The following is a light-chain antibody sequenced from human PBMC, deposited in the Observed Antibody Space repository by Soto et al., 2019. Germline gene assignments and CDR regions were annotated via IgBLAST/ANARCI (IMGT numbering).Light chain of an antibody. V-gene: IGLV2-14*01. CDR3: RSYTSSSTVV. CDR1: SSDVGGYNY. Sequence: QSALTQPASVSGSPGQSITISCTGTSSDVGGYNYVSWYQQHPGKAPKLMIYDVSNRPSGVSNRFSGSRSGNTASLTISGLQAEDEADYCCRSYTSSSTVVFGGGTKLTVL. CDR2: DVS. J-gene: IGLJ2*01.